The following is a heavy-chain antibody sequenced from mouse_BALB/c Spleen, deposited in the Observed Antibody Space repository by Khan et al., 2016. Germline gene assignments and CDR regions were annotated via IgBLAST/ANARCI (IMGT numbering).Heavy chain of an antibody. CDR2: ISYSGST. J-gene: IGHJ4*01. V-gene: IGHV3-2*02. Sequence: EVQLQESGPGLVKPSQSLSLTCTVTGYSITSDYAWNWIRQFPGNKLEWMGYISYSGSTSYNPSLKSRISITRDTSKYQFFLQLNSVTTEDTDTYYCARSDTTTQFSYAMDYWGPGTSVTVSS. CDR1: GYSITSDYA. D-gene: IGHD1-1*01. CDR3: ARSDTTTQFSYAMDY.